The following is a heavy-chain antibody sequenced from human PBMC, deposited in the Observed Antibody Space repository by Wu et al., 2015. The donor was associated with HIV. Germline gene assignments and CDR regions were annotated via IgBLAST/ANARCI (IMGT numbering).Heavy chain of an antibody. J-gene: IGHJ4*02. CDR3: ARLQSLSGFYSNADY. CDR1: GDGFTSYA. D-gene: IGHD3-22*01. Sequence: QVYLVQFGGEVKKPGSSVKVTCKASGDGFTSYAVSWVRQATGQGLEWMGWINPDTGATKYSQKFQGRVTMTRDTAVSTAYMELNSLRSDDTAVYYCARLQSLSGFYSNADYWGQGTLVTVSS. V-gene: IGHV1-2*02. CDR2: INPDTGAT.